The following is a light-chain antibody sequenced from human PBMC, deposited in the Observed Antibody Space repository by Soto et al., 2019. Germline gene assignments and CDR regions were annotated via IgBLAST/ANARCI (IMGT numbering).Light chain of an antibody. V-gene: IGKV3-20*01. J-gene: IGKJ1*01. CDR2: DVS. CDR1: QTIINNY. CDR3: QQCATSPLT. Sequence: EIVLTQAPGTLSLSPGERATLSCRASQTIINNYLAWYQQKPGQAPRLLIHDVSSRATGIPDRFSGSGSGTDFTLTISRLEPEDSAVYYCQQCATSPLTFGQGTKVEIK.